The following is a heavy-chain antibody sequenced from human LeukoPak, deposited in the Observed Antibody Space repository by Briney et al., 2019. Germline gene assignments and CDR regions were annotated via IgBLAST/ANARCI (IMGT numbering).Heavy chain of an antibody. J-gene: IGHJ4*02. Sequence: GASVTVSCKASGYTFTSYYMHWVRQAPGQGLEWMGIINPSGGSTSYAQKFQGRVTMTRDTSTSTVYMELSSLRSEDTAVYYCARRPRGGYFDYWGQGTLVTVSS. D-gene: IGHD3-22*01. CDR2: INPSGGST. V-gene: IGHV1-46*01. CDR3: ARRPRGGYFDY. CDR1: GYTFTSYY.